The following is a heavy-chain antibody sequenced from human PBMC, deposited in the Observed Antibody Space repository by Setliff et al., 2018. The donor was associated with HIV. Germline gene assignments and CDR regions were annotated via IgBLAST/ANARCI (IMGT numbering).Heavy chain of an antibody. Sequence: PGGSLRLSCAASGFALTSWMSWVRQAPGKGLEWVGKIKGDGSEENYVDSVKGRFTISRDNVEKSLYLQMNSLRVEDTGVYYCATQTGFYNSHWYDYWGQGTMVTVSS. CDR1: GFALTSW. J-gene: IGHJ4*02. D-gene: IGHD6-13*01. V-gene: IGHV3-7*01. CDR3: ATQTGFYNSHWYDY. CDR2: IKGDGSEE.